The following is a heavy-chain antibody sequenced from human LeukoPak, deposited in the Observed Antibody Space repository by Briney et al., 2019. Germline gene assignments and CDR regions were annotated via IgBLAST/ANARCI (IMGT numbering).Heavy chain of an antibody. CDR3: ARVAMRVVLVAAIDY. V-gene: IGHV1-18*01. D-gene: IGHD2-15*01. J-gene: IGHJ4*02. Sequence: GASVKVSCKASGYTFTSYGISWVRQAPGQGLEWMGWISAYNGNTNYAQKLQGRVTMTTDTSTGTAYMELRSLRSDDTAVYYCARVAMRVVLVAAIDYWGQGTLVTVSS. CDR1: GYTFTSYG. CDR2: ISAYNGNT.